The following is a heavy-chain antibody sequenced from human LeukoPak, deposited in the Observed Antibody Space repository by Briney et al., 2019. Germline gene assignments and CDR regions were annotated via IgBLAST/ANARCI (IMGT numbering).Heavy chain of an antibody. D-gene: IGHD2-8*01. CDR1: GGSISSYY. Sequence: SETLSLTCTVSGGSISSYYWSWIRQPPGKGLEWIGYIYYSGSINYNPSLKSRVTISVDTSKNQFSLKLSSVTAADTAVYYCARDQGDCTNGVCYSFDYWGQGTLVTVSS. CDR3: ARDQGDCTNGVCYSFDY. CDR2: IYYSGSI. V-gene: IGHV4-59*01. J-gene: IGHJ4*02.